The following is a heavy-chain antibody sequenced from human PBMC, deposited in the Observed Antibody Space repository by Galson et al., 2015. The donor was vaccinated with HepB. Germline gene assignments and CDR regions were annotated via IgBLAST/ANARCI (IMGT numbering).Heavy chain of an antibody. CDR1: GFTFDDYA. J-gene: IGHJ4*02. CDR2: ITWNSGSI. D-gene: IGHD5-18*01. CDR3: VKDKAAMGPGYFDY. Sequence: SLRLSCAASGFTFDDYAMHWVRQAPGKGLEWVPSITWNSGSIDYADSVKGRFTISRDDAKDYLYLQMQSLRAEDTAFYYCVKDKAAMGPGYFDYWGQGTLVTVSS. V-gene: IGHV3-9*01.